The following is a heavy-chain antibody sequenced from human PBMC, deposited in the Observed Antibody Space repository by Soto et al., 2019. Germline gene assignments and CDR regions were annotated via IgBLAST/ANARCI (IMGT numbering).Heavy chain of an antibody. CDR3: AREDRSGYKFFDD. V-gene: IGHV4-59*01. D-gene: IGHD3-22*01. CDR2: IYFSGTT. J-gene: IGHJ4*02. Sequence: PSETLSLTCTVSGDSISSYYWSWIRQPPGKGLEWIGYIYFSGTTNYNPSLKSRVTISVDTSKNQFSLGLTSVTAADTAVYYCAREDRSGYKFFDDWGKGTLVTVAS. CDR1: GDSISSYY.